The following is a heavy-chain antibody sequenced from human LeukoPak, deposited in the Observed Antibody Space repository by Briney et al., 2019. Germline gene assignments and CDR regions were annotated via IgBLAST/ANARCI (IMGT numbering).Heavy chain of an antibody. Sequence: SETLSLTCTVSGGSISSYYWSWIRQPPGKGLEWIGYIYYSGSTNYSPSLKSRVTISVDTSKNQFSLKLSSVTAADTAVYYCARDSSDSSGYYYWFDPWGQGTLVTVSS. V-gene: IGHV4-59*01. CDR1: GGSISSYY. CDR2: IYYSGST. J-gene: IGHJ5*02. CDR3: ARDSSDSSGYYYWFDP. D-gene: IGHD3-22*01.